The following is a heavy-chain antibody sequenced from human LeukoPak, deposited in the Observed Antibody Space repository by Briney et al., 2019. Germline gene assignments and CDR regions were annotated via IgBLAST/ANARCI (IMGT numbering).Heavy chain of an antibody. CDR1: GFTFSNYA. V-gene: IGHV3-30*14. CDR2: ISYDGSNK. J-gene: IGHJ4*02. CDR3: ARDQRGGPDY. D-gene: IGHD3-3*01. Sequence: QSGGSLRLSCAASGFTFSNYALYWVRQAPGKGLEWVAVISYDGSNKDYADSVKGRFTISRDNSKNTLYLQMNSLRAEDTAVYYCARDQRGGPDYWGQGTLVTVSS.